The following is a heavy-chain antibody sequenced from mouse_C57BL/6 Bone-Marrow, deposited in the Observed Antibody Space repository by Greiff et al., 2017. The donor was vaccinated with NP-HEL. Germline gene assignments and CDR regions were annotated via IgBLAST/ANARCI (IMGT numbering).Heavy chain of an antibody. CDR1: GYTFTSYW. CDR2: IDPSDSYT. Sequence: QVQLQQPGAELVKPGASVKLSCKASGYTFTSYWMQWVKQRPGQGLEWIGEIDPSDSYTNYNQKFKGKATLTVDTSSSTAYMQLSSLTSEDSAVYYCAREGSRYFDVWGTGTTVTVSS. J-gene: IGHJ1*03. CDR3: AREGSRYFDV. D-gene: IGHD3-2*02. V-gene: IGHV1-50*01.